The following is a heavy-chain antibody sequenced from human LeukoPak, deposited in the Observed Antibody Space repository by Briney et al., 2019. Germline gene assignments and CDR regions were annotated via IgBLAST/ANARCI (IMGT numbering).Heavy chain of an antibody. CDR1: GYTFTSYD. D-gene: IGHD3-3*01. J-gene: IGHJ5*02. CDR3: ATSPTHFYDFWSGYFQYILFDP. CDR2: MNPNSGNT. V-gene: IGHV1-8*01. Sequence: ASVKVSCKASGYTFTSYDINWVRQATGQGLEWMGWMNPNSGNTGYAQKFQGRVTMTRNTSISTAYMELSSLRSEDTAVYYCATSPTHFYDFWSGYFQYILFDPWGQGTLVTVSS.